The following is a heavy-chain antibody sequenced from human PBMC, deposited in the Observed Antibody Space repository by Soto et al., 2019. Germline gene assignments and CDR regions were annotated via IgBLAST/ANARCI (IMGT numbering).Heavy chain of an antibody. CDR1: GGSFSGYY. D-gene: IGHD4-17*01. J-gene: IGHJ4*02. V-gene: IGHV4-34*01. Sequence: SETLSLTCAVYGGSFSGYYWSWIRQPPGKGLEWIGEINHSGSTNYNPSLKSRVTISVDTSKNQFSLKLSSVTAADTAVYYCARDPHYGDYRLDYWGQGTLVTVSS. CDR3: ARDPHYGDYRLDY. CDR2: INHSGST.